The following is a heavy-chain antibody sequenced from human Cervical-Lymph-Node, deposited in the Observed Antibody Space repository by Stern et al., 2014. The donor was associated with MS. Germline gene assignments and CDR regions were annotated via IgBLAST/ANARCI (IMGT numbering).Heavy chain of an antibody. CDR2: IYWDDDK. CDR1: GFSLTTRGVG. V-gene: IGHV2-5*04. CDR3: VRGFFRAGWQISYFFDY. Sequence: QVTLKESGPTLVKPTQTLTLTCTFSGFSLTTRGVGVGWLRQPPGKALEWLAVIYWDDDKRYSPSLKSRLTVTKDASKNQVVLTMTNMDPADTGTYYCVRGFFRAGWQISYFFDYWGLGTLVTVSS. D-gene: IGHD5-24*01. J-gene: IGHJ4*02.